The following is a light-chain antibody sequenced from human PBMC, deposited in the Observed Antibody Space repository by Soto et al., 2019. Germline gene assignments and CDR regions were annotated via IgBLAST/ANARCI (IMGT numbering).Light chain of an antibody. CDR1: QSLPTKA. Sequence: EIVLTQSPGTLSLSPGERVTLSCRASQSLPTKALAWYQQKPGQTPRLLIYGASTRDTAIPDRFNGSGSGTDFTLTISRVEPEDFAVYYCQQRKSWPITFGTGTRVEI. CDR2: GAS. J-gene: IGKJ4*01. V-gene: IGKV3D-20*02. CDR3: QQRKSWPIT.